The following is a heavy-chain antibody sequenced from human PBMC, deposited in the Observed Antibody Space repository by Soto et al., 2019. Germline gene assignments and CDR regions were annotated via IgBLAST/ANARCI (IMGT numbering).Heavy chain of an antibody. D-gene: IGHD3-3*01. Sequence: ASVKVSCKASGYTFTSYYMHWVRQAPGQGLEWMGIINPSGGSTSYAQKFQGRVTMTRDTSTSTVYMELSSLRSEDTAVYYCAREPITIFGVVIIESDACDIWGQGTMVTVSS. CDR1: GYTFTSYY. V-gene: IGHV1-46*03. CDR2: INPSGGST. CDR3: AREPITIFGVVIIESDACDI. J-gene: IGHJ3*02.